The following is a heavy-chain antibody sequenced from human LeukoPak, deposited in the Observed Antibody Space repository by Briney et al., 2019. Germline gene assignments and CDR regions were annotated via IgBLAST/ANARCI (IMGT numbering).Heavy chain of an antibody. J-gene: IGHJ3*02. CDR2: MNPKSGNT. CDR1: GYTFTIYD. CDR3: ARFSVVTAAFYT. Sequence: ASVKVSCKASGYTFTIYDINWVRQATGQGLEWMGWMNPKSGNTGYAQKCQGRATMTRNTSRSTAYMELSSLRSEDTAVYYCARFSVVTAAFYTWGQGTMVTVSS. D-gene: IGHD2-21*02. V-gene: IGHV1-8*01.